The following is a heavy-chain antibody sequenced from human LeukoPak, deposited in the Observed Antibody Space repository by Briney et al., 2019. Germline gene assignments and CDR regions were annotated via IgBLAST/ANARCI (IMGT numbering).Heavy chain of an antibody. D-gene: IGHD3-22*01. V-gene: IGHV3-66*01. CDR1: GFTVSSNY. CDR2: IYSGGNT. CDR3: ARGRNYYDSGGYYYPFDY. J-gene: IGHJ4*02. Sequence: GQSLRLSCAASGFTVSSNYMNWVRQAPGKGLEWVSVIYSGGNTYYADSVKGRFTISRDNSKNTLYLRMNSLRAEDTAVYYCARGRNYYDSGGYYYPFDYWGQGTLVTVSS.